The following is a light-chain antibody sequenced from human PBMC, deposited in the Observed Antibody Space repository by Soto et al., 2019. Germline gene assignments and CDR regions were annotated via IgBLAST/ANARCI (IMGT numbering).Light chain of an antibody. J-gene: IGKJ1*01. Sequence: DIQMTQSPSTLSASVGDRVTITCRGSQGISSWLAWYQQKPGKAPRLLIYKASSLASGVPSRFSGSGSGTEFTLTISSLQPEDVATYHCQQLTTFGQGTKVEI. CDR3: QQLTT. V-gene: IGKV1-5*03. CDR1: QGISSW. CDR2: KAS.